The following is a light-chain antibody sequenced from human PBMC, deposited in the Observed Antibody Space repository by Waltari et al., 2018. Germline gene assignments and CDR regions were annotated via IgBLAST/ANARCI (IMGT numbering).Light chain of an antibody. CDR3: YSAADDQSWV. CDR2: EDS. Sequence: SYEMTQPSSVSVSPGQTARITCSADVLSKKYTRWFQQKSGQAPVLVIYEDSERPSGIPERFSGSSSGTTVTLTISGAQVDDEADYYCYSAADDQSWVFGGGTKLTVL. V-gene: IGLV3-27*01. CDR1: VLSKKY. J-gene: IGLJ3*02.